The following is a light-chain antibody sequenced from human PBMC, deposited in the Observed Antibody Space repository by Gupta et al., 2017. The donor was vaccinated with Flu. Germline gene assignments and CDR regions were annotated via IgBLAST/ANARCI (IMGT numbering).Light chain of an antibody. CDR3: QQSYSTPPERT. J-gene: IGKJ1*01. V-gene: IGKV1-39*01. CDR1: QSISSY. Sequence: DIQMTQSPSSLSASVGDRVTITCRASQSISSYLNWYQQKPGKAPKLLIYAASSLQSGVPSRCSGSGSGTDFXLTISSXQPEDFATYYCQQSYSTPPERTFGXGTKVEIK. CDR2: AAS.